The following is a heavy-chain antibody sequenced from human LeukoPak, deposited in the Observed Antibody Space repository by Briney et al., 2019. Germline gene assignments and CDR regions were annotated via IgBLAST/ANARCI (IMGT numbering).Heavy chain of an antibody. J-gene: IGHJ4*02. CDR3: ASGIAARPDYFDY. Sequence: GGSLRLSCAASGFTFSSYAMHWVRQAPGKGLEWVAVISYGGSNKYYADSVKGRFTISRDNSKNTLYLQMNSLRAEDTAVYYCASGIAARPDYFDYWGQGTLVTVSS. CDR2: ISYGGSNK. CDR1: GFTFSSYA. V-gene: IGHV3-30-3*01. D-gene: IGHD6-6*01.